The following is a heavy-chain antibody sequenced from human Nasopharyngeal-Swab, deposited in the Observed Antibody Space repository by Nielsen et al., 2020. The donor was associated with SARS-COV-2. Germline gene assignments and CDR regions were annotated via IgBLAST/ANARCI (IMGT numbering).Heavy chain of an antibody. Sequence: SETLSLTCTVSGGSISSSSYYWGWIRQPPGKGLEWIGSIYYSGSTYYNPSLKSRVTISVDTSKNQFSLKLSSVTAADTAVYYCARPMLQPELLGGVYYFDYWGQGTLATVSS. V-gene: IGHV4-39*01. J-gene: IGHJ4*02. CDR2: IYYSGST. D-gene: IGHD1-26*01. CDR3: ARPMLQPELLGGVYYFDY. CDR1: GGSISSSSYY.